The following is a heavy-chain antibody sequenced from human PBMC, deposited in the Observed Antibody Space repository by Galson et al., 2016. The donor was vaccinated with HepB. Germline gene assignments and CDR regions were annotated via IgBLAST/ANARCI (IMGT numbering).Heavy chain of an antibody. CDR1: GFTFSSHW. V-gene: IGHV3-74*01. Sequence: SLRLSCAASGFTFSSHWMHWVRQTPGKGLVFVSRINNDGDTTNYVDSVKGRFTVSRDNTNKTLYLEMNSLRAEDTAVYYCARVARGNFRKESVHLDYWGQGTLVAVSS. CDR2: INNDGDTT. J-gene: IGHJ4*02. CDR3: ARVARGNFRKESVHLDY. D-gene: IGHD1-26*01.